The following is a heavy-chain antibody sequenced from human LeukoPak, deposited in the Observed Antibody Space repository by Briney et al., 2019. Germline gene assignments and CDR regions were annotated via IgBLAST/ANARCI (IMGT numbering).Heavy chain of an antibody. Sequence: GGSLRLSCAASGFTFDDYAMHWVRQAPGKGLEWVSGISWNSGSIGYADSVKGRFTISRDNAKNSLYLQMNSLRAEHTALYYCAKDTAAAPKGAFDIWGQGTMVTVSS. J-gene: IGHJ3*02. V-gene: IGHV3-9*01. CDR3: AKDTAAAPKGAFDI. CDR1: GFTFDDYA. D-gene: IGHD6-13*01. CDR2: ISWNSGSI.